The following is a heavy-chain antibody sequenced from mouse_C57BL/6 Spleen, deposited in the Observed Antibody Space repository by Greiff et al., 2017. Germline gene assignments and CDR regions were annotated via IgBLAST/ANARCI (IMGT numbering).Heavy chain of an antibody. CDR1: GYTFTSYW. J-gene: IGHJ2*01. CDR2: IDPSDSYT. CDR3: ARAESY. V-gene: IGHV1-50*01. Sequence: VQLQQPGAELVKPGASVKLSCKASGYTFTSYWMQWVKQRPGQGLEWIGEIDPSDSYTNYNQKFKGKATLTVDTSSSTAYMQLSSLTSEDSAVYYCARAESYWGQGTTLTVSS.